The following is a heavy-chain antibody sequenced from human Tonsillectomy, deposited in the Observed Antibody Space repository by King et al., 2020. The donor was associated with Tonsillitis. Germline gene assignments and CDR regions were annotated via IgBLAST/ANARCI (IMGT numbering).Heavy chain of an antibody. J-gene: IGHJ5*02. Sequence: VQLQESGPGLVKPSQTLSLTCTVSGGSISSGDYYLSWIRQRPGKGVGWIGYFYYSGSTYYNPSLKSRVTISVDTSQNQFSLNLSSVTAADTAVFYCAVYYDSTGYYYVHWFDPWGQGTLVTVSS. D-gene: IGHD3-22*01. CDR3: AVYYDSTGYYYVHWFDP. CDR1: GGSISSGDYY. V-gene: IGHV4-30-4*01. CDR2: FYYSGST.